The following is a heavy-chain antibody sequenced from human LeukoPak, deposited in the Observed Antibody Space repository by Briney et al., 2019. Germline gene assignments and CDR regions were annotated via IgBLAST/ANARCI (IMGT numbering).Heavy chain of an antibody. Sequence: GGSLRLSCAASGFTFSNHWMTWVRQAPGKGLEWVANIKEDGSERYYVGSVKGRFTISRDNAKNSLYLQMNSLRGEDTAVYYYVRDRGGGYWGQGSLVTVSS. CDR3: VRDRGGGY. J-gene: IGHJ4*02. V-gene: IGHV3-7*01. D-gene: IGHD3-16*01. CDR1: GFTFSNHW. CDR2: IKEDGSER.